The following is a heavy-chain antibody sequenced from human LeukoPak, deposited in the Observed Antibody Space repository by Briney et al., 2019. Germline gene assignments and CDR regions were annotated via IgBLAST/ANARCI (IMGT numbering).Heavy chain of an antibody. J-gene: IGHJ5*02. CDR2: ISSNGGST. Sequence: GGSLRLSCSASGFTFSRYAMHWVRQAPGKGLEHVSVISSNGGSTYYADSVKGRFTISRDNSKNTLYLQMSSLRAEDTAVYYCVKAYHDFWSAYANWFDPWGQGTLVTVSS. V-gene: IGHV3-64D*09. CDR1: GFTFSRYA. D-gene: IGHD3-3*01. CDR3: VKAYHDFWSAYANWFDP.